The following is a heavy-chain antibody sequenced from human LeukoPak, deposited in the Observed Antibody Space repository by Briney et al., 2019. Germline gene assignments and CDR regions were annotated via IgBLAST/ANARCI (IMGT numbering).Heavy chain of an antibody. D-gene: IGHD3-22*01. J-gene: IGHJ4*02. CDR2: INHSGST. CDR1: GVSFSGYY. V-gene: IGHV4-34*01. Sequence: PSETLSLTCAVYGVSFSGYYWSWVRQPPGKGLEWLGEINHSGSTNYNPSLKSRVIISVDTSKNQFSLKLSSVTAADTAVYYCADRRDYYDSSGYWVPFDYWGQGTLVTVSS. CDR3: ADRRDYYDSSGYWVPFDY.